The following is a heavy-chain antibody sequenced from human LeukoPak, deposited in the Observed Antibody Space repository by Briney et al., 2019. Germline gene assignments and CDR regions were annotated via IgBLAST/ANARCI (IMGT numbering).Heavy chain of an antibody. V-gene: IGHV3-7*01. CDR2: IKQDGSEK. J-gene: IGHJ4*02. D-gene: IGHD1-26*01. CDR1: GFTFSSYW. Sequence: GGSLRLSCAASGFTFSSYWMTWVRQAPGKGLEWVANIKQDGSEKYYVDSVKGRFTISRDNAENSLYLQMNGLRAEDTAVYYCARYLVGATAIFDFWGLGTLVTVSS. CDR3: ARYLVGATAIFDF.